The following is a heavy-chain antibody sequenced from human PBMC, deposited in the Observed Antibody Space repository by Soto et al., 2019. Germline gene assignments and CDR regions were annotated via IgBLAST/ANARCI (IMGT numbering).Heavy chain of an antibody. J-gene: IGHJ5*02. Sequence: ASVKVSCKASGGTFSSYAISWVRQAPGQGLEWMGGIIPIFGTANYAQKFQGRVTITADESTSTAYMELSSLRSEDTAVYYCARAISREYYYDSSAYYPGFDTWGQGTLVTVSS. CDR1: GGTFSSYA. CDR3: ARAISREYYYDSSAYYPGFDT. D-gene: IGHD3-22*01. V-gene: IGHV1-69*13. CDR2: IIPIFGTA.